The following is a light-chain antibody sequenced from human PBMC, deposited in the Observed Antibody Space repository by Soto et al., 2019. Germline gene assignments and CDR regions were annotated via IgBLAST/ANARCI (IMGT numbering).Light chain of an antibody. CDR1: QSISSY. CDR3: LQDHDDSWT. J-gene: IGKJ1*01. CDR2: AAS. Sequence: IQMTQSPSSLSASVGDRVTITCRASQSISSYLNWYQQKPGKAPKLLIYAASSLQSGVPSRFRGSRSGTEFTLTVSSLQPEDFATYYCLQDHDDSWTFGQGTKVDIK. V-gene: IGKV1-6*01.